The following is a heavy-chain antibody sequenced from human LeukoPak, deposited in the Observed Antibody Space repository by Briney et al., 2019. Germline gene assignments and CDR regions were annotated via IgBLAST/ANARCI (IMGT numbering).Heavy chain of an antibody. Sequence: SETLSLTCTVSGGSINSVSYYWVWIRQPPGKGLEWIGSIYNSESIYSKPSLRSRVTISLDTSKNQFSLKLSSVTAADTAVYYCARRAITYYYGSGSYYPFDYWGQGTLVTVSS. J-gene: IGHJ4*02. CDR1: GGSINSVSYY. CDR2: IYNSESI. V-gene: IGHV4-39*07. CDR3: ARRAITYYYGSGSYYPFDY. D-gene: IGHD3-10*01.